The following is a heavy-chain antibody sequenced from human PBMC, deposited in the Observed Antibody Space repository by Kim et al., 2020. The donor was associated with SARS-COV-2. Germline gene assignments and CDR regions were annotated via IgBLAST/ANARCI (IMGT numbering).Heavy chain of an antibody. V-gene: IGHV3-33*05. CDR3: ARLPHDSSGYGGDVFDI. J-gene: IGHJ3*02. CDR1: GFTFSSYG. CDR2: ISYDGSNK. D-gene: IGHD3-22*01. Sequence: GGSLRLSCAASGFTFSSYGMHWVRQAPGKGLEWVAVISYDGSNKYYADSVKGRFTISRDNSKNTLYLQMNSLRAEDTTVYYCARLPHDSSGYGGDVFDIWGQGTMVTVSS.